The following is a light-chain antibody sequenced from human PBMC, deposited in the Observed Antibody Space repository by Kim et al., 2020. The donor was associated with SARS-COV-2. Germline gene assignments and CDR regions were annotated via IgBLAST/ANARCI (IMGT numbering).Light chain of an antibody. CDR3: SSYTSSSTWV. CDR2: DVS. CDR1: SSDVGGYSY. Sequence: GQSITISSTGTSSDVGGYSYVSWYQQHPGKAPILMIYDVSKRPSGVSNRFSGSKSGNTASLTISGLQAEDEADYYCSSYTSSSTWVFGGGTQLTVL. J-gene: IGLJ3*02. V-gene: IGLV2-14*04.